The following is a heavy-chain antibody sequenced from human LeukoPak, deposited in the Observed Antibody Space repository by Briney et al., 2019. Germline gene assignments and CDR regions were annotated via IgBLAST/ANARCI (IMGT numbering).Heavy chain of an antibody. CDR2: IYHSGST. CDR3: ARLLGYCSSTSCYIFVY. J-gene: IGHJ4*02. Sequence: SETLSLTCTVSGGSISSYYWSWIRQPPGKGLEWIGYIYHSGSTYYNPSLKSRVTISVDRSKNQFSLKLSSVTAADTAVYYCARLLGYCSSTSCYIFVYWGQGTLVTVSS. CDR1: GGSISSYY. D-gene: IGHD2-2*01. V-gene: IGHV4-59*12.